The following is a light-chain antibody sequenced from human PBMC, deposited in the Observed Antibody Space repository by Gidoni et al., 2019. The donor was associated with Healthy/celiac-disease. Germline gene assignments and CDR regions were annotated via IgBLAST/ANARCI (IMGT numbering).Light chain of an antibody. CDR3: QQSYSTPPT. V-gene: IGKV1-39*01. J-gene: IGKJ4*01. CDR1: QSSSSY. CDR2: AAS. Sequence: DIQMTQSPSSLSASVGDRVTITCRASQSSSSYLNWYQQKPGKAPKLLIYAASSLQSWVPSRFSGSGSGTDFTLTISSLQPEDFATYYCQQSYSTPPTFGGGTKVEIK.